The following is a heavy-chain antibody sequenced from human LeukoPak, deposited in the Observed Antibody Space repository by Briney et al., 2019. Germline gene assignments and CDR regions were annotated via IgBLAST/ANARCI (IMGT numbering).Heavy chain of an antibody. J-gene: IGHJ6*02. CDR2: FDPEDGET. CDR3: ATDLTIFGVVAGMDV. Sequence: ASVKVSCKVSGYTLTELSMHWVRQAPGKGLEWMGGFDPEDGETIYAQKFQGRVTTTEDTSTDTAYMELSSLRSEDTAVYYCATDLTIFGVVAGMDVWGQGTTVTVSS. CDR1: GYTLTELS. V-gene: IGHV1-24*01. D-gene: IGHD3-3*01.